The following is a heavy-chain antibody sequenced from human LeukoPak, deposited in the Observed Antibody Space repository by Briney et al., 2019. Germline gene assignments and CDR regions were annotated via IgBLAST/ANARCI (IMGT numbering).Heavy chain of an antibody. CDR3: ARDLTIFGVDDWFDP. J-gene: IGHJ5*02. V-gene: IGHV4-34*01. CDR2: INHSGRT. Sequence: SETLSLTCAVYGGSFSGYYWNWIRQPPGKGLEWIGEINHSGRTNYNPSLKSRVTISVDTSKKQFSLKLSSVTAADTAVYYCARDLTIFGVDDWFDPWGQGTLVTVSS. D-gene: IGHD3-3*01. CDR1: GGSFSGYY.